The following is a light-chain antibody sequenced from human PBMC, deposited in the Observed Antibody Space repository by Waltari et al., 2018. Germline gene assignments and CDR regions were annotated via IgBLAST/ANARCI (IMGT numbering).Light chain of an antibody. J-gene: IGLJ2*01. CDR2: EVS. CDR1: SSDVGNYNL. CDR3: CSYAGITTLVL. V-gene: IGLV2-23*02. Sequence: QSALIQPASVSGSPGQSITISCTGTSSDVGNYNLVSWYQQHPGEAPKLMIFEVSQRPSGVSNRFSGSKSGNTASLTISGLQAEDEADYYCCSYAGITTLVLFGGGTKLTVL.